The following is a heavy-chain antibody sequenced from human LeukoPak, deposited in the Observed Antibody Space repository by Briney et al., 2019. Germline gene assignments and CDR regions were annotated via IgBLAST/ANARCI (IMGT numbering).Heavy chain of an antibody. Sequence: ASVKVSCKASGGTFSSYAISWVRQAPGQGLEWMGRIIPILGIANYAQKFQGRVTITADKSTSTAYMELSSLRSEDTAVYYCAAATEGVAARFDPWGQGTLVTASS. CDR3: AAATEGVAARFDP. CDR2: IIPILGIA. J-gene: IGHJ5*02. D-gene: IGHD2-15*01. V-gene: IGHV1-69*04. CDR1: GGTFSSYA.